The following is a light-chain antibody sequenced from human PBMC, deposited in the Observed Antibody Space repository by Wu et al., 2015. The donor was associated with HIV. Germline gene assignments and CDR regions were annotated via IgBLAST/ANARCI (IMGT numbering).Light chain of an antibody. CDR2: DAS. Sequence: IQMTQSPSSLSASVGDRVTITCRASQGISNFLAWYQQKPGKPPKVLIYDASSLESGVPSRFSGSGSGTDFTLTISRLEPEDFAVYYCRHFGSSLTFGGGTKVEI. CDR3: RHFGSSLT. V-gene: IGKV1-13*02. CDR1: QGISNF. J-gene: IGKJ4*01.